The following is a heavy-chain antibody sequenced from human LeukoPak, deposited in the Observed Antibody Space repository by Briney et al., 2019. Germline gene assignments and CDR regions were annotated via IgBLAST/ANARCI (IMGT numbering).Heavy chain of an antibody. CDR1: GYTFTGYY. V-gene: IGHV1-2*02. J-gene: IGHJ5*02. CDR3: ARVGSIGTMVRGVRLPFDP. CDR2: INPNSGGT. D-gene: IGHD3-10*01. Sequence: ASVKVSCKASGYTFTGYYMHWVRQAPGQGLGWMGWINPNSGGTNYAQKFQGRVTMTRDTSISTAYMELSRLRSDDTAVYYCARVGSIGTMVRGVRLPFDPWGQGTLVTVSS.